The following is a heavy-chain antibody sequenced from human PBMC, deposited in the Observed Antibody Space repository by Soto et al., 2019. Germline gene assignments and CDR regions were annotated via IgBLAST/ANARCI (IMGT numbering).Heavy chain of an antibody. V-gene: IGHV4-39*01. CDR3: ARSEEDSDYYYYGMDA. CDR2: VYVSGYT. J-gene: IGHJ6*02. D-gene: IGHD2-15*01. CDR1: GGSISSYNNY. Sequence: PSETLSLTCTVPGGSISSYNNYWGWIRQPPGMGLEWIGGVYVSGYTYYNPSLKNRVTISIDKSKKQFSLNLNSVTPEDTAVYYCARSEEDSDYYYYGMDAWGQGTTVTVSS.